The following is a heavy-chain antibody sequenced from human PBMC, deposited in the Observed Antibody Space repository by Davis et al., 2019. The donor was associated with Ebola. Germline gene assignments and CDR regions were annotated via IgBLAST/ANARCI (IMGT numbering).Heavy chain of an antibody. V-gene: IGHV5-51*01. Sequence: GESLKISCKGSGYSFTSYWIAWVRQMPGKGLECMGIIYPGDSETRYSPSFQGQVTISADTSISTAYLQWSSLKASDTAMYYCARLDSTGYYYLSRYFDLWGRGTLVTVSS. CDR2: IYPGDSET. CDR3: ARLDSTGYYYLSRYFDL. D-gene: IGHD3-22*01. CDR1: GYSFTSYW. J-gene: IGHJ2*01.